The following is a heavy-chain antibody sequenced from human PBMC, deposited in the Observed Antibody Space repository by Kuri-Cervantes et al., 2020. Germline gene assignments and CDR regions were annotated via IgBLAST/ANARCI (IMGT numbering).Heavy chain of an antibody. V-gene: IGHV1-69*05. J-gene: IGHJ1*01. CDR1: GGTFSSYA. Sequence: SVKVSCKASGGTFSSYAISWVRQAPGQGLEWMGGIIPIFGTANYAQKFQGRVTITTDESTSTAYMELSSLRSEDTAVYYCARGQRSKGWLQFDLEYFQHWGQGTLVTVSS. CDR3: ARGQRSKGWLQFDLEYFQH. D-gene: IGHD5-24*01. CDR2: IIPIFGTA.